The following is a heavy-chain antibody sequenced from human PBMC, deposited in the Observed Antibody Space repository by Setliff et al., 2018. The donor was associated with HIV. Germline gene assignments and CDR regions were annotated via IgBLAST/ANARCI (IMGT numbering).Heavy chain of an antibody. CDR1: GYTFTDYY. D-gene: IGHD3-22*01. J-gene: IGHJ6*02. V-gene: IGHV1-2*06. CDR3: AREIGDYYDSSGYYPPTDYYYGMDV. Sequence: GSVKVSCKASGYTFTDYYIHWVRQAPGQGHEWMGRINPNNGGTNYAQKFQGRVTMTRDTSISTAYMELSRLRSDDTAVYYCAREIGDYYDSSGYYPPTDYYYGMDVWGQGTTVTVSS. CDR2: INPNNGGT.